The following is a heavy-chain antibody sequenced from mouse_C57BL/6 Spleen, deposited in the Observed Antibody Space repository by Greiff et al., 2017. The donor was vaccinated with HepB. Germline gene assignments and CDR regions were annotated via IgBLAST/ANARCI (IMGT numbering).Heavy chain of an antibody. Sequence: QVHVKQSGAELVRPGTSVKVSCKASGYAFTNYLIEWVKQRPGQGLEWIGVINPGSGGTNYNEKFKGKATLTADKSSSTAYMQLSSLTSEDSAVYFCAREGNYPRFAYWGQGTLVTVSA. CDR3: AREGNYPRFAY. D-gene: IGHD2-1*01. J-gene: IGHJ3*01. V-gene: IGHV1-54*01. CDR2: INPGSGGT. CDR1: GYAFTNYL.